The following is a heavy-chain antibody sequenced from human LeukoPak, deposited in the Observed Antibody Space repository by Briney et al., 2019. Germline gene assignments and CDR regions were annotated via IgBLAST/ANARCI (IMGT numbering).Heavy chain of an antibody. V-gene: IGHV3-21*01. CDR3: ARDVSGYSYGLGDY. CDR2: ISSSSSYI. Sequence: GGSLRLSCAASGFTFSSYSMNWVRQAPGKGLEWVSSISSSSSYISYADSVEGRFTVSRDNAKNSLYLQMNSLRAEDTAMYYCARDVSGYSYGLGDYWGQGTLVTVSS. J-gene: IGHJ4*02. CDR1: GFTFSSYS. D-gene: IGHD5-18*01.